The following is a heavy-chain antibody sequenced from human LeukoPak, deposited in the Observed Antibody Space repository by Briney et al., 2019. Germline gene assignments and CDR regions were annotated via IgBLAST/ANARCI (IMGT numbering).Heavy chain of an antibody. D-gene: IGHD6-13*01. CDR3: ARRRDSSSWYEEDY. CDR2: IYTSGST. CDR1: GGSISSGSYY. V-gene: IGHV4-61*02. Sequence: SETLSLTCTVSGGSISSGSYYWSWIRQPAGKGLEWIGRIYTSGSTHYNPSLKSRVTISVDTSKNQFSLKLSSVTAADTAVYYCARRRDSSSWYEEDYWGQGTLVTVSS. J-gene: IGHJ4*02.